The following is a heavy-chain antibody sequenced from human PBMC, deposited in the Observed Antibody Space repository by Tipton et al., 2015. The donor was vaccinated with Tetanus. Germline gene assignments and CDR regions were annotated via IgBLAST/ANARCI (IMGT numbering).Heavy chain of an antibody. CDR1: GFTFSSYA. CDR2: ISGSGGST. CDR3: AKTYYYDSTTDTELYYYYYYGMDV. J-gene: IGHJ6*02. V-gene: IGHV3-23*01. D-gene: IGHD3-22*01. Sequence: SLRLSCAASGFTFSSYAMSWVRQAPGKGLEWVSAISGSGGSTYYADSVKGRFTISRDNSKNTLYLQMNSLRAEDTAVYYCAKTYYYDSTTDTELYYYYYYGMDVWGQGITVTVSS.